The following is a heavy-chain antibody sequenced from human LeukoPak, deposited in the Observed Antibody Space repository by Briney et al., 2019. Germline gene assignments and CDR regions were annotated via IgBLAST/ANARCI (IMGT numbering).Heavy chain of an antibody. J-gene: IGHJ4*02. D-gene: IGHD2-15*01. Sequence: PGGSLRLSCAASGFTFSSYAMSWVRQAPGKGLEWVSTISGSGGTTNYADSVRGRFTISRDNSKNTLSLQLNSLSVEDTAVYYCARKLSGGGQLGGDYWGQGTLVTVSS. CDR1: GFTFSSYA. CDR3: ARKLSGGGQLGGDY. CDR2: ISGSGGTT. V-gene: IGHV3-23*01.